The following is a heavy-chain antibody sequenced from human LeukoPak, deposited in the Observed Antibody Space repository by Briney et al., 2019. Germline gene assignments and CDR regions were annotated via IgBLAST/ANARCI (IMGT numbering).Heavy chain of an antibody. CDR1: GFTFSSYS. CDR2: ISSSSSYI. J-gene: IGHJ2*01. Sequence: GGSLKLSCAASGFTFSSYSMNWVRQAPGKGLEWVSSISSSSSYIYYADSVKGRFTISRDNAKNSLYLQMNSLRAEDTAVYYCASASRYYDILTGQSGTWYFDLWGRGTLVTVSS. V-gene: IGHV3-21*06. CDR3: ASASRYYDILTGQSGTWYFDL. D-gene: IGHD3-9*01.